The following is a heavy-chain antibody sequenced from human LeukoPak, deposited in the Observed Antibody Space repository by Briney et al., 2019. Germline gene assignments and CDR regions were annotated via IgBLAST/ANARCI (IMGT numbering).Heavy chain of an antibody. Sequence: ASVKVSCKASGYTFTSNGISWVRQAPGQGLEWMGWISTDSGKSNSAQKFQGRVTMTRDTSTSTVYMEMRSLRSDDTAVYYCARDKEWSLDYRGQGTLVTVPS. CDR1: GYTFTSNG. J-gene: IGHJ4*02. CDR3: ARDKEWSLDY. D-gene: IGHD3-3*01. CDR2: ISTDSGKS. V-gene: IGHV1-18*01.